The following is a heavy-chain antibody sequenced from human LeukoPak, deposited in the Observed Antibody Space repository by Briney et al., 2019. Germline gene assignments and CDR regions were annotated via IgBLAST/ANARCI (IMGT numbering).Heavy chain of an antibody. D-gene: IGHD6-19*01. CDR2: IYTSGST. J-gene: IGHJ2*01. V-gene: IGHV3-66*04. CDR1: GFNVRSNH. CDR3: ARQKGSGGWTLDWYFDL. Sequence: GGSLRLSCAASGFNVRSNHMSWVRQAPGKGLDWVSMIYTSGSTYYADSVRGRFTISRDNSKNILHLEMNGLRAEDTAVYYCARQKGSGGWTLDWYFDLWGRGSLVTVSS.